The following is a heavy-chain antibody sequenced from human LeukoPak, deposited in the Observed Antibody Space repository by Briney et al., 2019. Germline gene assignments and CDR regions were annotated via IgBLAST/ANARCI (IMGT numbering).Heavy chain of an antibody. CDR2: ISSSSSSYI. D-gene: IGHD1-26*01. CDR1: GFTFTSNT. V-gene: IGHV3-21*06. CDR3: ARWLVGALKPGAFDI. J-gene: IGHJ3*02. Sequence: GGSLRLSCAASGFTFTSNTMNWVRQAPGKGLEWVSSISSSSSSYIYYADSVKGRFTISRDNVKNSLFLQMNSLRVEDTAVYYCARWLVGALKPGAFDIWGQGTMVTVSS.